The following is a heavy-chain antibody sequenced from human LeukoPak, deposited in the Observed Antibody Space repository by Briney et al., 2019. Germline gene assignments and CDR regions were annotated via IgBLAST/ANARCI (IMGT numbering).Heavy chain of an antibody. D-gene: IGHD1-26*01. V-gene: IGHV3-23*01. CDR3: AKDLGRYRNNFFDY. Sequence: GGSLRLSCAASGFTFTNYAMNWVRQAPGRGLEWVSAISDSDGSTYYADSVKGRFTISRDNSKNTLFLQMNSLRAEDTAVYYCAKDLGRYRNNFFDYWGQGNLVTVSS. CDR2: ISDSDGST. J-gene: IGHJ4*02. CDR1: GFTFTNYA.